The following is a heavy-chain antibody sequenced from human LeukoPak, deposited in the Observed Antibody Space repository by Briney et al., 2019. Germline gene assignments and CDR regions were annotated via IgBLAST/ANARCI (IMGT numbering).Heavy chain of an antibody. D-gene: IGHD3-22*01. Sequence: PSETLSLTCTVSGGSISSGGYYWSWIRQHPGKGLEWIGYIYYSGSTYYNPSLKSRVTISVDTSKNQFSLKLSSVTAADTAVYYCARGYYYDSSGYYPFDYWGQGTLVTVSS. J-gene: IGHJ4*02. CDR3: ARGYYYDSSGYYPFDY. V-gene: IGHV4-31*03. CDR1: GGSISSGGYY. CDR2: IYYSGST.